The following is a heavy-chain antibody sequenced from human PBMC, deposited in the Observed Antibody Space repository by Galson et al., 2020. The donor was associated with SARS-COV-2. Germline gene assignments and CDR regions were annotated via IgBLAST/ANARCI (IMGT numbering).Heavy chain of an antibody. CDR2: IYPSNSDV. D-gene: IGHD7-27*01. CDR1: GYKSRIFW. CDR3: VTGEQELPEAK. J-gene: IGHJ1*01. V-gene: IGHV5-51*01. Sequence: GESLKISCKGSGYKSRIFWIGWVRQMPGKGLEYIGLIYPSNSDVRYNPSFQGQVTISADRDSTAFLQWGRVKPSDSGIYYCVTGEQELPEAKWGPGSRGTVSS.